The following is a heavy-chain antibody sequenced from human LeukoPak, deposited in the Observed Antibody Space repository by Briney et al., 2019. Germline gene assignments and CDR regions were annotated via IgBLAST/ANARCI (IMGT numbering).Heavy chain of an antibody. CDR1: GFSFRTYS. J-gene: IGHJ4*02. D-gene: IGHD3-22*01. CDR3: ARGVDYYDSSGYHRPFDY. V-gene: IGHV3-48*04. CDR2: ITSGGSTI. Sequence: PGGSLRLSCAASGFSFRTYSMNWVRQAPGKGLEWVSYITSGGSTIYYADSVEGRFTVSRDNAKNSLYLQMNSLRAEDTAVYYCARGVDYYDSSGYHRPFDYWGQGTLVTVSS.